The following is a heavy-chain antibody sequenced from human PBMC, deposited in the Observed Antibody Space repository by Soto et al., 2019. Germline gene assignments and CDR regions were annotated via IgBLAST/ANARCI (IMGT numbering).Heavy chain of an antibody. V-gene: IGHV4-30-4*07. Sequence: SETLSLTCAVSGGSISSGGYSWSWIRQSPGKGLEWMGYIYYSGSTVYNPSLKSRVGISIDTSKNQLSLILTSVTAADTAVYYCAGTKRAFYYFDFWGQGALVTVSS. CDR2: IYYSGST. CDR3: AGTKRAFYYFDF. CDR1: GGSISSGGYS. J-gene: IGHJ4*02.